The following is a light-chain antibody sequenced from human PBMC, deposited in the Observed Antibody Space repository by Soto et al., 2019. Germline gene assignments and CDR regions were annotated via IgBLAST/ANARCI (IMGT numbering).Light chain of an antibody. Sequence: EIVMTQSPATLSVSPGERVTLSCRASQSVTSNLAWYQQKPGQAPRLLFYGSSTKATGIPARFSGSGPGTEFTLTISSLQSEDFAVYYCQQYENWPRTFGQGTKVDIK. J-gene: IGKJ1*01. CDR1: QSVTSN. CDR2: GSS. CDR3: QQYENWPRT. V-gene: IGKV3-15*01.